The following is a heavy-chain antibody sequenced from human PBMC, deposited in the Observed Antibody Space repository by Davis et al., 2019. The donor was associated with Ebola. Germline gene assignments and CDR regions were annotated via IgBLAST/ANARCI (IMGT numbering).Heavy chain of an antibody. Sequence: PGESLKISCKGSGYRFTSYWIGWVRQMPGKGLEWMGIIYPGDSDTRYSPSFQGQVTISADKSISTAYLQWSSLKASDTAMYYCARGYCSGGSCPGYFDYWGRGTLVTVSS. J-gene: IGHJ4*02. D-gene: IGHD2-15*01. CDR1: GYRFTSYW. V-gene: IGHV5-51*03. CDR3: ARGYCSGGSCPGYFDY. CDR2: IYPGDSDT.